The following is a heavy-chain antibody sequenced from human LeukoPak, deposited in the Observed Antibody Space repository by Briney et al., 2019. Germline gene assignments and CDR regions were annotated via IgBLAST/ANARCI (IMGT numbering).Heavy chain of an antibody. CDR1: GGSFSGYY. D-gene: IGHD7-27*01. V-gene: IGHV4-34*01. Sequence: PSETLSLTCAVYGGSFSGYYWSWIRQPPGKGLEWIGEISHSGSSKYIPSLKSRVTISADTSQNQFSLRLSSVTAADTAVYYCASRKLGNDYWGQGTLVTVSS. CDR2: ISHSGSS. J-gene: IGHJ4*02. CDR3: ASRKLGNDY.